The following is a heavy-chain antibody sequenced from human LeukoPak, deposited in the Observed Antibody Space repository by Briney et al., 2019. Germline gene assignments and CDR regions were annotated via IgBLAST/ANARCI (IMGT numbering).Heavy chain of an antibody. Sequence: ASVKVSCKASGGTFSSYAISWVRQAPGQGLEWMGGIIPIFGTANYAQKFQGRVTITADESTSTAYMELSSLRSEDTAVYYCARALPASMVRGVISYYYYYMDVWGKGTTVTVSS. CDR3: ARALPASMVRGVISYYYYYMDV. CDR1: GGTFSSYA. D-gene: IGHD3-10*01. J-gene: IGHJ6*03. CDR2: IIPIFGTA. V-gene: IGHV1-69*01.